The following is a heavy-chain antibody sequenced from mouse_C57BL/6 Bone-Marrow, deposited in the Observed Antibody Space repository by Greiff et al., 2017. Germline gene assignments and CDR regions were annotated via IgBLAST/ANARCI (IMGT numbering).Heavy chain of an antibody. J-gene: IGHJ2*01. CDR3: ARGGNYSNPEDFDY. D-gene: IGHD2-5*01. CDR1: GYAFSSSW. Sequence: QVQLQQSGPELVKPGASVKISCKASGYAFSSSWMNWVKQRPGKGLEWIGRIYPGDGDTNYNGKFKGKATLTADKSSSTAYMQLSSLTSEDSAVYFCARGGNYSNPEDFDYWGQGTTLTVSS. V-gene: IGHV1-82*01. CDR2: IYPGDGDT.